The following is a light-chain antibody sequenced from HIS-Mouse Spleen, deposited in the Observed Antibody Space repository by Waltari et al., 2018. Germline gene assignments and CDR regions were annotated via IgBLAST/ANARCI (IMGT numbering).Light chain of an antibody. CDR3: YSTDSSGNHRV. V-gene: IGLV3-10*01. Sequence: SYELTQPPSVSVSPGQTARTTCSGEPLPQKYAYWHQQKSGQAPVLVIYEDSKRPSGIPERFSGSSSGTMATLTISGAQVEDEADYYCYSTDSSGNHRVFGGGTKLTVL. J-gene: IGLJ2*01. CDR2: EDS. CDR1: PLPQKY.